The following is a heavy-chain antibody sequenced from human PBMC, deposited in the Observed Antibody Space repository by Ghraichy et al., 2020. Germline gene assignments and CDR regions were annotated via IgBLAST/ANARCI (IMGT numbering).Heavy chain of an antibody. Sequence: GESLNISCAASGFTVSSNYMSWVRQAPGKGLEWVSVIYSGGSAYYADSVKGRFTISRDNSKNTLYLQMNSLRAEDTAVYYCAREGRSSSTNWFDPWGQGTLVTVSS. V-gene: IGHV3-66*01. J-gene: IGHJ5*02. CDR1: GFTVSSNY. CDR3: AREGRSSSTNWFDP. CDR2: IYSGGSA. D-gene: IGHD6-13*01.